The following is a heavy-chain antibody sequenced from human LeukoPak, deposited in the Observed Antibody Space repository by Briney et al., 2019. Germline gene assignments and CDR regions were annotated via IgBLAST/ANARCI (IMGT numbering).Heavy chain of an antibody. V-gene: IGHV4-39*02. Sequence: SETLSLTCTVSGGSISSSSYYWGWIRQPPGKGLEWVGSIYYSGSTYYNPSLKSRVTISVDTSKNQFSLKLSSVTAADTAVYYCARERRWLQERYFDYWGQGTLVTVSS. J-gene: IGHJ4*02. CDR3: ARERRWLQERYFDY. D-gene: IGHD5-24*01. CDR1: GGSISSSSYY. CDR2: IYYSGST.